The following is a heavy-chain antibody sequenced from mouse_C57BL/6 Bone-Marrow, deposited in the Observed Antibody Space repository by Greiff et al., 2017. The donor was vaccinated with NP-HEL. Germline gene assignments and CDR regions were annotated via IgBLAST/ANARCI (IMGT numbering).Heavy chain of an antibody. D-gene: IGHD2-5*01. CDR1: GYTFTSYW. CDR3: AAYSNYPLFDY. V-gene: IGHV1-52*01. CDR2: IDPSDSET. J-gene: IGHJ2*01. Sequence: VQLQQPGAELVRPGSSVKLSCKASGYTFTSYWMHWVKQRPIQGLEWIGNIDPSDSETHYNQKFKDKATLTVDKSSSTAYMQLSSLTSEDSAVYYCAAYSNYPLFDYWGQGTTLTVSS.